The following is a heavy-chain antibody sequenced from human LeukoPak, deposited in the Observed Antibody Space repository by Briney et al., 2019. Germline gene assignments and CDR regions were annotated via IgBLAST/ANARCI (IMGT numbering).Heavy chain of an antibody. V-gene: IGHV1-46*01. J-gene: IGHJ6*03. D-gene: IGHD6-6*01. CDR1: GYTFITYY. CDR3: ARSRRYSSSSDYCFMDV. Sequence: GASVKVSCKASGYTFITYYMQWVRQAPGQGLEWVGFIDPSGGSTNYAQKFQGRVTMTGDVSTSTVYMELSSLRSEDTAVYYCARSRRYSSSSDYCFMDVWGKGTTVTVSS. CDR2: IDPSGGST.